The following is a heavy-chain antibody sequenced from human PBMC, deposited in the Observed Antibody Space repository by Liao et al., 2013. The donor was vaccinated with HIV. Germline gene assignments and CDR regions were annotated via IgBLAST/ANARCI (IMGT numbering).Heavy chain of an antibody. Sequence: QVHLQQWGAGLLKPSETLSLTCAVYGGSLSGYQWSWIRQSPAKGLEWIGEITDSGGGKYNPALKSRVTMSVDTSKKQFALKVRSATAADTAVYYCARGNREAAAGSTLYYYYYMDVWGKGTTVTVSS. J-gene: IGHJ6*03. CDR1: GGSLSGYQ. CDR2: ITDSGGG. V-gene: IGHV4-34*01. CDR3: ARGNREAAAGSTLYYYYYMDV. D-gene: IGHD6-13*01.